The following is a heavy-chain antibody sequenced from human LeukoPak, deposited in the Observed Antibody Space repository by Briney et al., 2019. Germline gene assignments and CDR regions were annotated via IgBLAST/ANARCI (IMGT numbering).Heavy chain of an antibody. CDR1: GFTVSSNY. D-gene: IGHD4-17*01. V-gene: IGHV3-23*01. Sequence: GGSLRLSCAASGFTVSSNYMSWVRQAPGKGLEWVSAISGSGGSTYYADSVKGRFTISRDNSKNTLYLQMNSLRAEDTAVYYCAKPADYGDYVDYWGQGTLVTVSS. CDR2: ISGSGGST. CDR3: AKPADYGDYVDY. J-gene: IGHJ4*02.